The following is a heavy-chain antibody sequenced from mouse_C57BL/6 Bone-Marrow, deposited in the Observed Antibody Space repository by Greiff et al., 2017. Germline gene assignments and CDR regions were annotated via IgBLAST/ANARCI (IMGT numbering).Heavy chain of an antibody. J-gene: IGHJ3*01. D-gene: IGHD2-5*01. CDR2: IYPGDGDT. Sequence: VQLQQSGPELVKPGASVKISCKASGYAFSSSWMNWVKQRPGKGLEWIGRIYPGDGDTNYNGKFKGTATLTADKSSSTAYMQLSSLTSEDSAVYFCARAPYYSNDASWFAYWGQGTLVTVSA. CDR1: GYAFSSSW. CDR3: ARAPYYSNDASWFAY. V-gene: IGHV1-82*01.